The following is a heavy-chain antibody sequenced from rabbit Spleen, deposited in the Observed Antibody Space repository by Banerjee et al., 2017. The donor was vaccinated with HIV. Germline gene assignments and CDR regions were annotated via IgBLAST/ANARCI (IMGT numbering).Heavy chain of an antibody. D-gene: IGHD1-1*01. V-gene: IGHV1S45*01. CDR2: INTITGTA. CDR1: GFSFTFKDV. Sequence: QLVESGGGLVKPGASLTLTCKASGFSFTFKDVMCWVRQAPGKGLEWIACINTITGTAVYATWAKGRFTISKTSSTTVALQMTSLTAADTAIYFCARDLPDIIGWNFDFWGQGTLVTVS. J-gene: IGHJ4*01. CDR3: ARDLPDIIGWNFDF.